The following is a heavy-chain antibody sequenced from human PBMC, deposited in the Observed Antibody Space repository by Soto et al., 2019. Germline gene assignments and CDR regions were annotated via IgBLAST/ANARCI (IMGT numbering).Heavy chain of an antibody. Sequence: ASVKVSCKASAYTFTHYYMHWVRQAPGQRLEWMGSINAGNGNTKYSHKFQRRVTMTSHTSSSTAYMELSSLRSKDTDGYYCARRGSREDTDMGNDAFDIWGQATMVTVSS. J-gene: IGHJ3*02. D-gene: IGHD5-18*01. CDR1: AYTFTHYY. CDR2: INAGNGNT. V-gene: IGHV1-3*01. CDR3: ARRGSREDTDMGNDAFDI.